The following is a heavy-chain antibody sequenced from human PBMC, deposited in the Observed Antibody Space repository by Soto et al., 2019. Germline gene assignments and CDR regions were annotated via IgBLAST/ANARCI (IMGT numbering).Heavy chain of an antibody. V-gene: IGHV3-23*01. CDR1: GFTFSSYA. CDR2: ITDSGGT. D-gene: IGHD2-21*02. CDR3: ARPHVTYFYYGMDG. J-gene: IGHJ6*02. Sequence: PGWSMRLSCAASGFTFSSYAMNWVRQAPGRGLEWVSGITDSGGTYYADSVRGRFTISRDNSKNTLYLQMNSLRLEDTAVYYCARPHVTYFYYGMDGWGPGTTVTVFS.